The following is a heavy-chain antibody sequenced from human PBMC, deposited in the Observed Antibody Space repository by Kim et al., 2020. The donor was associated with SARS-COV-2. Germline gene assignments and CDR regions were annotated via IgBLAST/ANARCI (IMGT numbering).Heavy chain of an antibody. CDR1: GGSVSSDNYY. CDR3: VRESTSLYYGWDV. CDR2: IYTRGST. V-gene: IGHV4-61*02. Sequence: SETLSLTCTVSGGSVSSDNYYWSWIRQPAGKGLEWIGRIYTRGSTIYNPSLNSRVTISLDTPQNQFSLRLSSVTAADTAVYYCVRESTSLYYGWDVWGQGTTVTVSS. J-gene: IGHJ6*02. D-gene: IGHD6-6*01.